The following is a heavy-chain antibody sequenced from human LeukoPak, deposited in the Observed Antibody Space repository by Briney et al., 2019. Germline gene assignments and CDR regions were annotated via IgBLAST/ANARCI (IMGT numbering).Heavy chain of an antibody. J-gene: IGHJ4*02. D-gene: IGHD3-22*01. Sequence: GGSLRLSCAASGFTFSSYSMNWVRQAPGKGLEWVSSISSSSSYIYYADSVKGRFTISRDNAKNTLYLQMYSLRAEDTAVYYCARQYYHDSSGYPFDYWGQGTLVTVSS. CDR1: GFTFSSYS. CDR2: ISSSSSYI. CDR3: ARQYYHDSSGYPFDY. V-gene: IGHV3-21*01.